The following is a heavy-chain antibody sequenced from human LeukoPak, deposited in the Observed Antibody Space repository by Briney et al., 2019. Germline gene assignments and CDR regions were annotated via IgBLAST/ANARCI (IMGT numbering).Heavy chain of an antibody. CDR3: ARGTSIPDYGDYTFQH. D-gene: IGHD4-17*01. V-gene: IGHV3-30*04. Sequence: GRSLRLSCAASGFTFSSYAMHWVRQAPGKGLEWVAGISYDGSNKYYADSVKGRFTISRDNSKNTLYLQMNSLRAEDTAVYYCARGTSIPDYGDYTFQHWGQGTLVTVSS. CDR2: ISYDGSNK. J-gene: IGHJ1*01. CDR1: GFTFSSYA.